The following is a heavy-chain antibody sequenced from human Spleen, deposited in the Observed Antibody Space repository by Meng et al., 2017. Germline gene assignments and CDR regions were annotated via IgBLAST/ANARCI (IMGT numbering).Heavy chain of an antibody. CDR3: ARVGGSGSPTDY. J-gene: IGHJ4*02. CDR1: GGSIRSSNW. CDR2: IYPTGSI. Sequence: QLRLQEAGPGLVKPAGSLSLTCAVSGGSIRSSNWWSWVSQPPGKGLEWIGEIYPTGSINYNSSLKSLVTISLEKSKNQFSLKLRSVTAADTSVYDCARVGGSGSPTDYWGQGTLVTVSS. V-gene: IGHV4-4*02. D-gene: IGHD1-26*01.